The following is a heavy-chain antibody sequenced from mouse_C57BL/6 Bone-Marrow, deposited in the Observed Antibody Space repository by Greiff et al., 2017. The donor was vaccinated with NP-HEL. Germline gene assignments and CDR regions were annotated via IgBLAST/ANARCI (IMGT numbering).Heavy chain of an antibody. CDR2: ISSGGSYT. Sequence: EVKLVESGGDLVKPGGSLKLSCAASGFTFSSYGMSWVRQTPDKRLEWVATISSGGSYTYYPDSVTGRFTISRDNAKNTLYLQMSSLKSEDTAMYYCARRYYRGFYAMDYWGQGTSVTVSS. V-gene: IGHV5-6*02. CDR1: GFTFSSYG. CDR3: ARRYYRGFYAMDY. D-gene: IGHD2-14*01. J-gene: IGHJ4*01.